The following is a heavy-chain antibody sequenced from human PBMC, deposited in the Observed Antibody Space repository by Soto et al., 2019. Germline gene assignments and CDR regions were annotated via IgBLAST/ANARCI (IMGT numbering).Heavy chain of an antibody. CDR2: FDPEDGET. CDR1: GYTLTELS. D-gene: IGHD4-17*01. J-gene: IGHJ6*02. V-gene: IGHV1-24*01. CDR3: ATGYGGNAHYYSYYGMDV. Sequence: GASVKVSCKVSGYTLTELSMHWVRQAPGKGLEWMGGFDPEDGETIYAQKFQGRVTMTEDTSTDTAYMELSSLRSEDTAVYYCATGYGGNAHYYSYYGMDVWGQGTTVTVSS.